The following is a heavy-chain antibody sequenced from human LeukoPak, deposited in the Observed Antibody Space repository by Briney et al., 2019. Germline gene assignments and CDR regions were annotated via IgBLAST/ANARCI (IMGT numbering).Heavy chain of an antibody. D-gene: IGHD3-3*01. CDR2: IYYSGST. CDR1: GGSISSYY. V-gene: IGHV4-59*01. CDR3: ARVPTAGDFWSGYYTTEGWFDP. Sequence: SETLSLTCTVSGGSISSYYWSWIRQPPGKGLEWIGYIYYSGSTNYNRSLKRRVTISVDTSKNQFSLKLNSVTAADTAVYYCARVPTAGDFWSGYYTTEGWFDPWGQGTLVTVSS. J-gene: IGHJ5*02.